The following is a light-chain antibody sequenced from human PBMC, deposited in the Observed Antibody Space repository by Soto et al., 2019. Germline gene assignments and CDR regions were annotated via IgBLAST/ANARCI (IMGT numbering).Light chain of an antibody. CDR2: NVN. J-gene: IGLJ1*01. Sequence: QSALTQSASVSGSPGQSITISCTGTSSDVGNYNYVSWYQQHPGEVPKLIIFNVNNRPSGVSNRFSGSKSGNTASLTISGFQAEDEADYYCSSFTSSTTYVFGTGTKLTVL. CDR1: SSDVGNYNY. CDR3: SSFTSSTTYV. V-gene: IGLV2-14*01.